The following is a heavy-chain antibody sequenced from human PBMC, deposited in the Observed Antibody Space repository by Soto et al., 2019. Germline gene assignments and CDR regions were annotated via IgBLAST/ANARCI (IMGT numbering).Heavy chain of an antibody. D-gene: IGHD3-22*01. CDR2: NTRNSETI. V-gene: IGHV3-48*03. CDR1: GFTFNSYE. CDR3: AGGGYDFSRSGYFIDYYAMDV. J-gene: IGHJ6*02. Sequence: PWGSLRLPCFFSGFTFNSYEINWVPQAPGKGLEWLSQNTRNSETIYYTDSLRGRFNNSRGNALNSLVLQMNSLRADDTATYYCAGGGYDFSRSGYFIDYYAMDVRGQGTTVTVSS.